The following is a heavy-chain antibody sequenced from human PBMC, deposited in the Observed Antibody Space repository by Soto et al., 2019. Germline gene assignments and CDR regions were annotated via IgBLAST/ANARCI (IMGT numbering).Heavy chain of an antibody. D-gene: IGHD6-13*01. Sequence: PGGSLRLSCAASGFTFSSYSMNWVRQAPGKGLEWVSYISSSSSTIYYADSVKGRFTISRDNAKNSLYLQMNSLRAEDTAVYYCARDGLAAAAPDYFDYWGQGTLVTVSS. CDR1: GFTFSSYS. CDR3: ARDGLAAAAPDYFDY. J-gene: IGHJ4*02. V-gene: IGHV3-48*01. CDR2: ISSSSSTI.